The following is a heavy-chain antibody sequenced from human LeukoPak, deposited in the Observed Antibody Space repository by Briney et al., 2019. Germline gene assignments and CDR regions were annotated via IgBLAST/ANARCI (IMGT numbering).Heavy chain of an antibody. CDR1: GDSISGYY. V-gene: IGHV4-38-2*02. CDR3: ARASSSTNWFDP. J-gene: IGHJ5*02. CDR2: IYHSGST. Sequence: PSETLSLTCTISGDSISGYYWGWIRQPPGKGLEWIGSIYHSGSTYYNPSLKSRVTISVDTSKNQFSLKLSSVTAADTAVYYCARASSSTNWFDPWGQGTLVTVSS. D-gene: IGHD6-13*01.